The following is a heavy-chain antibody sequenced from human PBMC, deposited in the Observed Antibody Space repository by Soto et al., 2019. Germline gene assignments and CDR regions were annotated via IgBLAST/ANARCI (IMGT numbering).Heavy chain of an antibody. J-gene: IGHJ6*03. Sequence: ASVKVSCNASGYTFTSYDINWVRQATGQGLEWMGWMNPNSGNTGYAQKFQGRVTMTRNTSISTAYMELSSLRSEDTAVYYCARDSGIVAARDMDVWGKGTTVTVSS. D-gene: IGHD6-13*01. V-gene: IGHV1-8*01. CDR3: ARDSGIVAARDMDV. CDR2: MNPNSGNT. CDR1: GYTFTSYD.